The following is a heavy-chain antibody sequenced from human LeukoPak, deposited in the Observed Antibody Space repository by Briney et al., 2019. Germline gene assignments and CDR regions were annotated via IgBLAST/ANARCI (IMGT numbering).Heavy chain of an antibody. CDR2: INSKSGGT. J-gene: IGHJ3*02. D-gene: IGHD2-15*01. CDR3: ASGVVAPRERVTINSDAFDI. CDR1: GYTFTGYY. V-gene: IGHV1-2*02. Sequence: RRASVKVSCKASGYTFTGYYMHWVRQAPGQGLEWMGWINSKSGGTNYAQKFQGRVTMTRDTSITTAYMELSRLRSDDTAAYYCASGVVAPRERVTINSDAFDIWGQGTMVTVSS.